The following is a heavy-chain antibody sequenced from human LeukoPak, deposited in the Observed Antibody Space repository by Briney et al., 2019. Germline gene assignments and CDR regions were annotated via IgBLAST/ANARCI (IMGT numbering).Heavy chain of an antibody. D-gene: IGHD3-10*01. V-gene: IGHV3-23*01. CDR3: ARGRGITMVRGVMTH. Sequence: GGSLRLSCAASGFTFSSYAMSWVRQAPGKGLEWVSSISGSGGSTYYADSVKGRFTISRDNSKNTLYLQMNSLRAEDTAVYYCARGRGITMVRGVMTHWGQGTLVTVSS. CDR1: GFTFSSYA. J-gene: IGHJ4*02. CDR2: ISGSGGST.